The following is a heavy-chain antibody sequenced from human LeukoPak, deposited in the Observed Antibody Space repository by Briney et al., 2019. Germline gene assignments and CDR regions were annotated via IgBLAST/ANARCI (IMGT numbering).Heavy chain of an antibody. Sequence: GGSLRLSCTASGFTFGDYAMSWVRQAPGKGLEWVGFIRSKAYGGTTEYAACVEGRFTISRDDSKSIPYLQMNSLKTDDTAVYYCTFAYGSGSRRHHYYYYYGMDVWGKGTTVTVSS. CDR3: TFAYGSGSRRHHYYYYYGMDV. CDR1: GFTFGDYA. J-gene: IGHJ6*04. CDR2: IRSKAYGGTT. V-gene: IGHV3-49*04. D-gene: IGHD3-10*01.